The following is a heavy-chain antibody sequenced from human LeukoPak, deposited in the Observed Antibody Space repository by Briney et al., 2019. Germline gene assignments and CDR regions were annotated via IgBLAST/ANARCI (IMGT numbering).Heavy chain of an antibody. CDR3: TRDPYYYDSSGHEWFDP. J-gene: IGHJ5*02. CDR1: GFTFSSYG. D-gene: IGHD3-22*01. CDR2: ISYDGSNK. V-gene: IGHV3-30*03. Sequence: GRSLRLSCAASGFTFSSYGMHWVRQAPGKGLEWVAVISYDGSNKYFADSVKGRFTISRDNSKNTLYLQMNSLRAEDTAVYYCTRDPYYYDSSGHEWFDPWGQGTLVTVSS.